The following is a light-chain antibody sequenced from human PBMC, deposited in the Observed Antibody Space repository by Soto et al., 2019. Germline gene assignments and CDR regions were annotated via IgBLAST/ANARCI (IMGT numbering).Light chain of an antibody. CDR3: QSYDDSNRWV. Sequence: NFMLTQPHSVSESPGKTVTISCTRSSGSIARHYVQWYQQRPGSAPTTVIYENKQRPSGVPDRFSGSIDSSSNSASLTISGLRTEDEADFYCQSYDDSNRWVFGGGTKVTVL. CDR1: SGSIARHY. J-gene: IGLJ3*02. V-gene: IGLV6-57*04. CDR2: ENK.